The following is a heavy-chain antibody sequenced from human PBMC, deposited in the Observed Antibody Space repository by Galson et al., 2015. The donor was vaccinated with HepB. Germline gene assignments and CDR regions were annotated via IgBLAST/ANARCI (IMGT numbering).Heavy chain of an antibody. CDR2: INAGNGNT. CDR1: GYTFTSYT. J-gene: IGHJ6*02. V-gene: IGHV1-3*01. Sequence: SVKVSCKASGYTFTSYTMHWVRQAPGQRLEWMGWINAGNGNTKYSQKFQGRVTITRDTSTSTAYMELSSLRSEDTAVYYCARVFGLWADFYAIDVWGQGTTVTISS. D-gene: IGHD3/OR15-3a*01. CDR3: ARVFGLWADFYAIDV.